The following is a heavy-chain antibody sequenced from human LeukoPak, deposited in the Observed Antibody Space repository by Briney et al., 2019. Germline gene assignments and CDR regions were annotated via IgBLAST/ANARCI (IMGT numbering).Heavy chain of an antibody. V-gene: IGHV3-21*01. J-gene: IGHJ4*02. Sequence: PGGSLRLSCAASGFTFSSYSMNWVRQAPGKGLEWVSSISSSSYIYYADSVKGRFTISRDNAKNSLYLQMNSLRAEDTAVYYCARVGSYDYVWGSYSWGQGTLVTVSS. D-gene: IGHD3-16*01. CDR2: ISSSSYI. CDR1: GFTFSSYS. CDR3: ARVGSYDYVWGSYS.